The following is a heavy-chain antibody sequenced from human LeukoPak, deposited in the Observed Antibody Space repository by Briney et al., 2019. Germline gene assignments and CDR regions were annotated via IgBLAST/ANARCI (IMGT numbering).Heavy chain of an antibody. V-gene: IGHV4-59*01. J-gene: IGHJ4*02. Sequence: PSETLSLTCTVSGGSISNDCWSWIRQPPGKGLEWIGYIYYSGSTSYNPSLRSRVTISIDTSKNQFSLKLSSVTAADTAVYYCARRVAGTGLFDYWGQGTLVTVSA. CDR3: ARRVAGTGLFDY. D-gene: IGHD6-19*01. CDR1: GGSISNDC. CDR2: IYYSGST.